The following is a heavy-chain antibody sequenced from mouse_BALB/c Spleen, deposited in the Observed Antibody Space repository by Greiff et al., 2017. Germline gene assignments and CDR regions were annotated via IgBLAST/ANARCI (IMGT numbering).Heavy chain of an antibody. CDR3: ARRGDSTMITRFAY. V-gene: IGHV1-9*01. Sequence: QVQLQQSGAELMKPGASVKISCKATGYTFSSYWIEWVKQRPGHGLEWIGEILPGSGSTNYNEKFKGKATFTADTSSNTAYMQLSSLTSEDSAVYYCARRGDSTMITRFAYWGQGTLVTVSA. D-gene: IGHD2-4*01. J-gene: IGHJ3*01. CDR2: ILPGSGST. CDR1: GYTFSSYW.